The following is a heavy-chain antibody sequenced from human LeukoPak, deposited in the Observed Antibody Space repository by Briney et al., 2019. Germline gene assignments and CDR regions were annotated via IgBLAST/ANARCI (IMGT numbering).Heavy chain of an antibody. CDR2: IRYDGSNK. CDR1: GFTFSSHG. D-gene: IGHD1-26*01. CDR3: AKTLRELSGGAFDI. J-gene: IGHJ3*02. V-gene: IGHV3-30*02. Sequence: GGSLRLSCAASGFTFSSHGMHWVRQAPGKGLEWVAFIRYDGSNKYYADSVKGRFTISRDNSKNTLYLQMNSLRAEDTAVYYCAKTLRELSGGAFDIWGQGTMVTVSS.